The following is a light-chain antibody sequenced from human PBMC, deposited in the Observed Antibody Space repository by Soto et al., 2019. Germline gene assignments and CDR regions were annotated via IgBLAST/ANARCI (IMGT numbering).Light chain of an antibody. Sequence: QSVLTTPPSVSGDPGQNVTISFPGTRSNIGAGYDVHWYQQLPGAAPNLLIYAYNNRPSGVPDRFSGSKSGTSASLAITGLQAEDEADYYCQSYDSSLGGYVFGTGTKVTVL. CDR1: RSNIGAGYD. CDR2: AYN. V-gene: IGLV1-40*01. J-gene: IGLJ1*01. CDR3: QSYDSSLGGYV.